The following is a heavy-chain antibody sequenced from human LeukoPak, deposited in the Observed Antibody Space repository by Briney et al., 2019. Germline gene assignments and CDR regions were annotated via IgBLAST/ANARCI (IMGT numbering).Heavy chain of an antibody. CDR3: ARDYYDSSGYYLFDY. D-gene: IGHD3-22*01. Sequence: ASVKVSCKASGYTFTSYGISWVRQAPGQGLEWMGWISAYNGNTNYAQKLQGRVTMTTDTSTSTGYMELRSLRSDDTAVYYSARDYYDSSGYYLFDYWGQGTLVTVSS. CDR1: GYTFTSYG. CDR2: ISAYNGNT. J-gene: IGHJ4*02. V-gene: IGHV1-18*01.